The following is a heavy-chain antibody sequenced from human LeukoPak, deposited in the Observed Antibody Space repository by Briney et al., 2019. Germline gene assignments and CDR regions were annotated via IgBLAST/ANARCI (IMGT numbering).Heavy chain of an antibody. D-gene: IGHD3-22*01. CDR2: IYYSGST. V-gene: IGHV4-59*01. CDR3: VRGNYDSRGYSNAFDI. J-gene: IGHJ3*02. CDR1: GASISSSY. Sequence: SGTLSLTCTVSGASISSSYWSWIRQPPTKRLEWIGFIYYSGSTNSNPSLKSRVTISADTSKNQFSLKLSSVTAADTAIYYRVRGNYDSRGYSNAFDIWGQGAKVTVSS.